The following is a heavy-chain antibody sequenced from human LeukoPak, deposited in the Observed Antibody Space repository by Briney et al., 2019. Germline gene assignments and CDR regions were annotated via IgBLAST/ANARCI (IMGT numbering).Heavy chain of an antibody. CDR1: GYTFTSYY. J-gene: IGHJ4*02. CDR2: INPSGGST. D-gene: IGHD6-19*01. CDR3: ANEPGYSSGWYPRAPIGY. Sequence: ASVKVSCKASGYTFTSYYMHWVRQAPGQGLEWMGIINPSGGSTSYAQKFQGRVTMTRDTSTSTVYMELSSLRSEDTAVYYCANEPGYSSGWYPRAPIGYWGQGTLVTVSS. V-gene: IGHV1-46*01.